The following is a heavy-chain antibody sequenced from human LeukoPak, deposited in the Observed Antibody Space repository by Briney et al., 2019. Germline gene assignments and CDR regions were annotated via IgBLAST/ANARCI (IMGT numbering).Heavy chain of an antibody. Sequence: PSGTLSLTCAVSGGSISSSNWWSWVRQPPGKGLEWIGEIYHSGSTNYNPSLKSRVTISVGKSKNQFSLKLSSVTAADTAVYYCARGIVVVPASNWFDPWGQGTLVTVSS. CDR3: ARGIVVVPASNWFDP. D-gene: IGHD2-2*01. CDR1: GGSISSSNW. CDR2: IYHSGST. V-gene: IGHV4-4*02. J-gene: IGHJ5*02.